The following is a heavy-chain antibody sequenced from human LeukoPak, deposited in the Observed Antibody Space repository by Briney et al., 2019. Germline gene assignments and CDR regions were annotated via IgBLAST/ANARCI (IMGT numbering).Heavy chain of an antibody. V-gene: IGHV1-46*01. J-gene: IGHJ4*02. CDR3: ARERRSWGEDF. D-gene: IGHD6-13*01. CDR1: GYTFTSYY. CDR2: INPTGGST. Sequence: ASVKVSCKASGYTFTSYYIHWVRQAPGQGLEWVGMINPTGGSTSYAQRFQGRATMTTDTSTSTVYMELSSLGSEDTAVYYCARERRSWGEDFWGQGTLVTVSS.